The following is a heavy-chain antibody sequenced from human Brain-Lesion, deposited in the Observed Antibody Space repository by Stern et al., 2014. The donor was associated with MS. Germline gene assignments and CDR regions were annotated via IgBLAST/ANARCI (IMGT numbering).Heavy chain of an antibody. CDR3: ARGRVVPGFQYYATDV. Sequence: VQLVESGPGLVKPSQTLSLSCTVSGGSISSGGYYWSWIRQPAGKGLEWIGRIFNSGSTRYNPSLKSRVTISTHTPKNQIPQRLNSMTAADTAVYYCARGRVVPGFQYYATDVWGQGTTVIVSS. V-gene: IGHV4-61*02. J-gene: IGHJ6*02. CDR2: IFNSGST. D-gene: IGHD2-2*01. CDR1: GGSISSGGYY.